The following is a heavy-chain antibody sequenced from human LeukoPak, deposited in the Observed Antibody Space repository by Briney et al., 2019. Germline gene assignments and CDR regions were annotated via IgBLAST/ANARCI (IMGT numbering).Heavy chain of an antibody. Sequence: GGSLRLSCAASGFTFSSYAMSWVRQAPGKGLEWVSAISGSGGSTYYADSVKGRFTISRDNSKNTLYLQMNSLRAEDTAVYYCARYCSSTSCYRSFDYWGQGTLVTVSS. CDR3: ARYCSSTSCYRSFDY. J-gene: IGHJ4*02. CDR2: ISGSGGST. V-gene: IGHV3-23*01. D-gene: IGHD2-2*02. CDR1: GFTFSSYA.